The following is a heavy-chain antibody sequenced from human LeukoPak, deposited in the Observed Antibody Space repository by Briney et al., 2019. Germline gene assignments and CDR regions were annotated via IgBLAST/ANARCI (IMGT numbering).Heavy chain of an antibody. V-gene: IGHV4-39*07. CDR2: IHYSGDT. D-gene: IGHD6-13*01. CDR3: ARLQDIAAAPGWFDP. CDR1: GDSISSSRFN. J-gene: IGHJ5*02. Sequence: ASETLSLTCTVSGDSISSSRFNWGWIRQTPGKGLEWIGTIHYSGDTYHNPSLKSRVTLSRDMSKNQFSLKLSSVTAADTAVYYYARLQDIAAAPGWFDPWGQGTLVTVSS.